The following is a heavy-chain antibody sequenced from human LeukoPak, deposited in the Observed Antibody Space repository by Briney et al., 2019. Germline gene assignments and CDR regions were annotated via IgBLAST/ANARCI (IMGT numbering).Heavy chain of an antibody. CDR1: GLAFSAYK. CDR2: ISTDGYTT. CDR3: VVGGSPGY. D-gene: IGHD2-15*01. V-gene: IGHV3-74*01. Sequence: PGGSLRLSCAAFGLAFSAYKMHWVRQAPRKGLVWVSRISTDGYTTDYADFVQGRFTVSRDNTKNTWSLEMNSLRAEDTAVYYCVVGGSPGYWGQGTLVTVSS. J-gene: IGHJ4*02.